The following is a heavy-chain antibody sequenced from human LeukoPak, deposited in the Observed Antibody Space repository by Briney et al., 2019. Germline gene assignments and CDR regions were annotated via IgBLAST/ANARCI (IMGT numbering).Heavy chain of an antibody. CDR1: GFTFSTYA. CDR3: ARPREQWLVVAFDI. V-gene: IGHV3-30-3*01. J-gene: IGHJ3*02. CDR2: ISYDGSDK. Sequence: GRSLILSCAASGFTFSTYAMHWVRQAPGKGLQWVALISYDGSDKQYADSVKGRFTISRDNSKNTLYMQMNSLRSDDTAVYYCARPREQWLVVAFDIRGQGTMVTVSS. D-gene: IGHD6-19*01.